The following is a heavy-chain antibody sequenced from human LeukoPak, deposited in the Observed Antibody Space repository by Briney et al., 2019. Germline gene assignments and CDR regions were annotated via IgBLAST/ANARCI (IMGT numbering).Heavy chain of an antibody. CDR3: ARVTNYYDSSGYYWAYWYFDL. V-gene: IGHV4-59*01. CDR1: GGSISSYY. J-gene: IGHJ2*01. Sequence: SETLSLTCTVSGGSISSYYWSLIRQPPGKGLEWIGYIYYSGSTNYNPSLKSRVTISVDTSKNQFSLKLSSVTAADTAVYYCARVTNYYDSSGYYWAYWYFDLWGRGTLVTVSS. D-gene: IGHD3-22*01. CDR2: IYYSGST.